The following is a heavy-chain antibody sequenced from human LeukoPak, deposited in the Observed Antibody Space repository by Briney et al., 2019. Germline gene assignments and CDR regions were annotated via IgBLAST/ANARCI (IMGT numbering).Heavy chain of an antibody. CDR1: GGSISGYY. Sequence: PSETLSLTCTVSGGSISGYYWSWIRQPPGKGLEWIGYIYYSGSTSYNPSLKSRVTISVDTSKNQFSLKLNSVTAADTAVYYCAREPRYCSRTTSCYHANYFYYMDVWGKGTTVTVS. V-gene: IGHV4-59*01. CDR3: AREPRYCSRTTSCYHANYFYYMDV. CDR2: IYYSGST. J-gene: IGHJ6*03. D-gene: IGHD2-2*01.